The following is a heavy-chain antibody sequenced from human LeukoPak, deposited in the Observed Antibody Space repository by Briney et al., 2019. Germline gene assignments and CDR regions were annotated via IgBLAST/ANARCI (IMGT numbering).Heavy chain of an antibody. CDR2: INSDGRDK. V-gene: IGHV3-74*01. J-gene: IGHJ3*02. Sequence: PGGSLRLSCSGSGFTFSDYWMHWVRQAPGEGLVWVSVINSDGRDKRYADSVKGRFTISRDNANNMLYLQMNSLRAEDTALYYCARGHYYDSSGYYFPAAFDIWGQGAMVTVSS. CDR1: GFTFSDYW. CDR3: ARGHYYDSSGYYFPAAFDI. D-gene: IGHD3-22*01.